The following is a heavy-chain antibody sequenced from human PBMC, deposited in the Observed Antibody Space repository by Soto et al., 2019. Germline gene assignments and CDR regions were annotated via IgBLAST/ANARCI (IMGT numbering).Heavy chain of an antibody. CDR1: GFTFSSYG. CDR2: IWYDGSNK. D-gene: IGHD2-2*01. CDR3: ARGPGQYQLPEEGHGYYYGMDV. V-gene: IGHV3-33*01. J-gene: IGHJ6*02. Sequence: GGSLRLSCAASGFTFSSYGMHWVRQAPGKGLEWVAVIWYDGSNKYYADSVKGRFTISRDNSKNTLYLQMNSLRAEDTAVYYCARGPGQYQLPEEGHGYYYGMDVWGQGTTVTVSS.